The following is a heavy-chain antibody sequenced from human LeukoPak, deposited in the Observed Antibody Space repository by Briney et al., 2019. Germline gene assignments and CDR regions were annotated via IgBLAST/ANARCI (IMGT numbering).Heavy chain of an antibody. CDR2: IYYSGST. D-gene: IGHD6-6*01. V-gene: IGHV4-59*08. J-gene: IGHJ4*02. CDR3: ARHRTPSSPYY. CDR1: GGSISSYY. Sequence: SETLSLTCTVSGGSISSYYWSWTRQPPGKGLEWIGYIYYSGSTNYNPSLKSRVTISVDTSKNQFSLKLSSVTAADTAVYYCARHRTPSSPYYWGQGTLVTVSS.